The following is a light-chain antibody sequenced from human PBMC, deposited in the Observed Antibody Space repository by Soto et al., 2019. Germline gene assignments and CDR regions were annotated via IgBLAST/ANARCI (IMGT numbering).Light chain of an antibody. CDR2: KAS. CDR3: QHYNTYPWT. Sequence: DIQLPQSASTLSAAVGERGAIRCGASQSISSWLAWYQQKPGKAPKRLINKASSLESGVPSRFSGSGSGTEFTLTISSLQPDDFATYYCQHYNTYPWTFGQGTKVDI. V-gene: IGKV1-5*03. J-gene: IGKJ1*01. CDR1: QSISSW.